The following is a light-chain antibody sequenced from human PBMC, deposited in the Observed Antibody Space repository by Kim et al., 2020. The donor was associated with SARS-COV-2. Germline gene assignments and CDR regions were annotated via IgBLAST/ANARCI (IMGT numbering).Light chain of an antibody. CDR3: AAWDDSLNGSV. Sequence: GQRVTISCSGSRSNIGSNGVNWYQQLPGTAPKLLIYSNDYRPSGVPDRVSGSKSGTSASLDISGLQSEDEADYYCAAWDDSLNGSVFGGGTQLTVL. CDR2: SND. J-gene: IGLJ3*02. V-gene: IGLV1-44*01. CDR1: RSNIGSNG.